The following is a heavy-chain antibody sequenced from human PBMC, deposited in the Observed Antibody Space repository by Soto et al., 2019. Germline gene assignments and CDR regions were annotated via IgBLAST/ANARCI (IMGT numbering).Heavy chain of an antibody. J-gene: IGHJ4*02. CDR1: GFRFSSYE. Sequence: GGSLRLSCAASGFRFSSYEMNWVRQAPGKGLERVSYISSSGSTIYYADSVKGRFTISRDNAKNSLYLQMNSLRAEDTAVYYCARDVNWDIDYWGQGTMVTVSS. CDR2: ISSSGSTI. V-gene: IGHV3-48*03. D-gene: IGHD7-27*01. CDR3: ARDVNWDIDY.